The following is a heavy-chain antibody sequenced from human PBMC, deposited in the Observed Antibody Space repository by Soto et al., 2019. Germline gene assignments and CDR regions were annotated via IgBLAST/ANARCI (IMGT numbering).Heavy chain of an antibody. J-gene: IGHJ4*02. CDR2: IYYSGST. CDR1: GASISSYY. CDR3: ARDSFGVPFDY. Sequence: SESLSLACTVSGASISSYYWSCVRHPPGTVCEWSGYIYYSGSTNYNPSLKSLVTIAVDTSKNQFSLKLSSVTAADTAVYYCARDSFGVPFDYWGQGTLVTVS. V-gene: IGHV4-59*01. D-gene: IGHD3-10*01.